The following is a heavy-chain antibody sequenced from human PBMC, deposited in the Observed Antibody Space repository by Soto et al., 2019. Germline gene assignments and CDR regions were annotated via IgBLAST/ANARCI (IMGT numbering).Heavy chain of an antibody. V-gene: IGHV3-30*03. CDR1: GFTVSTYG. J-gene: IGHJ4*02. D-gene: IGHD1-26*01. Sequence: QVQLVESGGGVVQPGRSLRLSCAVSGFTVSTYGMHWVRQAPGKGLEWVAVISRDGGTKYYADSVKGRFTISRDNSRNALFLEMNSLRGDDVAVEYCIWEVASGYWGQGTLVTVSS. CDR3: IWEVASGY. CDR2: ISRDGGTK.